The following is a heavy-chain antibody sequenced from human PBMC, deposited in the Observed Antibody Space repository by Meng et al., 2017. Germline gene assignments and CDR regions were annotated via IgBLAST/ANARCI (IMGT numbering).Heavy chain of an antibody. CDR3: ARVLLLPRTYYYDSSGYYSYFVY. D-gene: IGHD3-22*01. J-gene: IGHJ4*02. V-gene: IGHV4-61*01. Sequence: SETLSLTCTVSGGSISSSSYYWSWIRQPPGKGLEWIGYIYYSGSTNYNPSLKSRVTISVDTSKNQFSLKLSSVTAADTAVYYCARVLLLPRTYYYDSSGYYSYFVYWGQGTLVTVSS. CDR1: GGSISSSSYY. CDR2: IYYSGST.